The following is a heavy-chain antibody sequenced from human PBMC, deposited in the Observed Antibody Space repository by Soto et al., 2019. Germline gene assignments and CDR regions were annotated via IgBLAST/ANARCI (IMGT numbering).Heavy chain of an antibody. CDR3: AKEDCSGGSCLRGWFDP. Sequence: QVQLVESGGGVVQPGRSLRLSCAASGFTFSSYGMHWVRQAPGKGLEWVAVISYDGSNKYYADSVKGRFTISRDNSKNTLYLQMNSLSAEDTAVYYCAKEDCSGGSCLRGWFDPWGQGTLVTVSS. J-gene: IGHJ5*02. V-gene: IGHV3-30*18. D-gene: IGHD2-15*01. CDR2: ISYDGSNK. CDR1: GFTFSSYG.